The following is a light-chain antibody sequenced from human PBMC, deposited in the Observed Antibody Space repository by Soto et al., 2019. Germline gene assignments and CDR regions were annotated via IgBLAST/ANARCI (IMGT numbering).Light chain of an antibody. CDR2: GAS. Sequence: EVVMTQSPATLSVSPGESATLSCRASQSVRRNLAWYQQRPGQAPRLLIYGASTRATGIPVRFSASGSGTEFTLTISSLQSEDFAVYYCQQFNNWPRTFGQGTKVDIK. CDR1: QSVRRN. V-gene: IGKV3D-15*01. CDR3: QQFNNWPRT. J-gene: IGKJ1*01.